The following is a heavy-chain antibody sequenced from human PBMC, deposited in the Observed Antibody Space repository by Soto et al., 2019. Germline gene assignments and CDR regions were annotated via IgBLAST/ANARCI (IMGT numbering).Heavy chain of an antibody. J-gene: IGHJ3*02. V-gene: IGHV3-23*01. CDR1: GFTFSSYA. D-gene: IGHD2-2*01. CDR2: ISGSGGST. Sequence: EGSLRLSCAASGFTFSSYAMSWVRQAPGKGLEWVSAISGSGGSTYYADSVKGRFTISRDNSKNTLYLQMNSLRAEDTALYHCAKTLGYCSSTSCYAEAFDIWGQGTMVTVSS. CDR3: AKTLGYCSSTSCYAEAFDI.